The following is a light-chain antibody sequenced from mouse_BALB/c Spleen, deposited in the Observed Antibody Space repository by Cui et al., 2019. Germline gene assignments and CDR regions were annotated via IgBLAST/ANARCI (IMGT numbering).Light chain of an antibody. CDR2: YAS. J-gene: IGKJ2*01. V-gene: IGKV5-43*01. CDR3: QQSNSWPHT. CDR1: QSISNR. Sequence: DLVLTPSPATLSVSPVDSAGLSCRASQSISNRLHWYQQKAHECPRLLIKYASQSISGIPSRFSGSGSGTDFTLSINSVETEDFGMYFCQQSNSWPHTFGGGTKLEIK.